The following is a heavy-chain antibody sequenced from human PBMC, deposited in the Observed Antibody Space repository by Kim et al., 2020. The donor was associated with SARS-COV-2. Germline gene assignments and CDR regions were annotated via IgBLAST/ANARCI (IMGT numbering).Heavy chain of an antibody. J-gene: IGHJ4*02. Sequence: SETLSLTCTVSGGSISSYYWSWIRQPPGKGLEWIGYIYYSGSTNYNPSLKSRVTISVDTSKNQFSLKQSSVTAEDTAVYYCWRGGYSGYDFDYWGQGTLGTVST. CDR1: GGSISSYY. D-gene: IGHD5-12*01. V-gene: IGHV4-59*13. CDR3: WRGGYSGYDFDY. CDR2: IYYSGST.